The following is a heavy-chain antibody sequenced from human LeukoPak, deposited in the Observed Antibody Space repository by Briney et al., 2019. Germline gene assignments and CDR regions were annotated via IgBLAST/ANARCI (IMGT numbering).Heavy chain of an antibody. J-gene: IGHJ4*02. D-gene: IGHD1-26*01. CDR1: GGTFSSYA. V-gene: IGHV1-69*05. CDR3: ARGAQSNYWYPVKY. CDR2: IIPIFGTA. Sequence: SVKVSCKASGGTFSSYAISWVRQAPGQGLEWMGGIIPIFGTANYAQKFQGRVTITTDESTSTAYMELSSLRSEDTAVYYCARGAQSNYWYPVKYWGQGTLVTVSS.